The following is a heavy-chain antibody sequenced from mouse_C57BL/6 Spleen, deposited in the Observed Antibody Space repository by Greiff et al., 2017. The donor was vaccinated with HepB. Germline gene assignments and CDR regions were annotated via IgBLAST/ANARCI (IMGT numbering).Heavy chain of an antibody. J-gene: IGHJ2*01. CDR2: IDPSDSYT. Sequence: VQLKQPGAELVKPGASVKLSCKASGYTFTSYWMQWVKQRPGQGLEWIGEIDPSDSYTNYNQKFKGKATLTVDTSSSTAYMQLSSLTSEDSAVYYCARRGQTGTSDYWGQGTTLTVSS. D-gene: IGHD4-1*01. CDR1: GYTFTSYW. CDR3: ARRGQTGTSDY. V-gene: IGHV1-50*01.